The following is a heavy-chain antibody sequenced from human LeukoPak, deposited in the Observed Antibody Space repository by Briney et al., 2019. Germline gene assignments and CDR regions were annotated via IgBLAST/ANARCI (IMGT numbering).Heavy chain of an antibody. CDR3: ARDLIAAAGTTWFDP. CDR1: GYRFTSYY. D-gene: IGHD6-13*01. J-gene: IGHJ5*02. CDR2: INASGGST. Sequence: ASVKVSCKASGYRFTSYYMHWVRQAPGQGLEWMGIINASGGSTTYAQKFQGRVTMTRDTSTSTVYMELSSLRSEDTAVYHCARDLIAAAGTTWFDPWGQGTLVTVSS. V-gene: IGHV1-46*01.